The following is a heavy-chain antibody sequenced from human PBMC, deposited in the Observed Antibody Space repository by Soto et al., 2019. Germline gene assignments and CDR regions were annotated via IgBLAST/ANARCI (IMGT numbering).Heavy chain of an antibody. V-gene: IGHV4-59*08. CDR1: GGSISSYY. CDR2: IYYSGST. D-gene: IGHD3-22*01. Sequence: SETLSLTCTVSGGSISSYYWSWIRQPPGKGLEWIGYIYYSGSTNYNPSLKSRVTISVDTSKNQFSLKLSSVTAADTAVYYCAKNPGYYYDSTGYHFDYWGQGTLVTVSS. J-gene: IGHJ4*02. CDR3: AKNPGYYYDSTGYHFDY.